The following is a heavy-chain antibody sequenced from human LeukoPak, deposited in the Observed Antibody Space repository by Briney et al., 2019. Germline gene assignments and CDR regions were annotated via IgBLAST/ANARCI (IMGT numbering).Heavy chain of an antibody. Sequence: GGSLRLSCAASGFTFSTYIMKWVRQAPGKGLEWVSYISSSGSTIYYADSVKGRFTISRDNAKNSLYLQMNSLRAEDTAVYYCAKDPRYSSSWYPTDYWGQGTLVTVSS. J-gene: IGHJ4*02. D-gene: IGHD6-13*01. CDR3: AKDPRYSSSWYPTDY. CDR2: ISSSGSTI. CDR1: GFTFSTYI. V-gene: IGHV3-48*01.